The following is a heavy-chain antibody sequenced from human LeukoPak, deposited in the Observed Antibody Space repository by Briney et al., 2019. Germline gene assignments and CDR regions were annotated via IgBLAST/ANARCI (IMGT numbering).Heavy chain of an antibody. CDR3: ATVGGVSGRAFDM. J-gene: IGHJ3*02. Sequence: GGSLRLSCAASGFTFSSYWMHWVRQAPGKGLVWVSHIKSDGSSTSYADSVKGRFTISRDNAKNTLYLQMNSLRVEDAAVYYCATVGGVSGRAFDMWGQGTVVTVSS. D-gene: IGHD2-8*01. V-gene: IGHV3-74*01. CDR1: GFTFSSYW. CDR2: IKSDGSST.